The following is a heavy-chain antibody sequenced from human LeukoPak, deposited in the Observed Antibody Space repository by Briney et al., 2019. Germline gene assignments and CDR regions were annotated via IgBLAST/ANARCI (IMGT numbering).Heavy chain of an antibody. D-gene: IGHD4-17*01. CDR1: GGSISSYY. Sequence: AHTLSLTRTVAGGSISSYYWSWIRQPAGKGLEWIGRIYTSGSTNYNPSLKSRVTMSVDTSKNQCSLRLSSVNAADTAGYFCAMTTVTFDAFDIWGQGTMVTVSS. V-gene: IGHV4-4*07. CDR3: AMTTVTFDAFDI. J-gene: IGHJ3*02. CDR2: IYTSGST.